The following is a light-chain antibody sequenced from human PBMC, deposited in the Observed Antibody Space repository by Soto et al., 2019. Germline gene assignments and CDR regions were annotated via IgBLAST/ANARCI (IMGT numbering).Light chain of an antibody. CDR2: GAD. CDR3: QQYSNSPRT. V-gene: IGKV3-20*01. Sequence: EIVLTQSPGTLCLSPGERATLSCRASQSVSSYMAWYQQKSGQAPRLLIYGADSRATGIPDRFSGSGSGTDFTLTISRLEPEDFAMYSCQQYSNSPRTFGQGTKVEIK. CDR1: QSVSSY. J-gene: IGKJ1*01.